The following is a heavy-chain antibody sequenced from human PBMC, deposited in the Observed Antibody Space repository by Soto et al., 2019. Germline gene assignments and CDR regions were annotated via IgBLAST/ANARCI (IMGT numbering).Heavy chain of an antibody. Sequence: PGGSLRLSXAASGFTFSGYTMNWVRQAPGKGLEWISSISSGSSYIYYAGSVKGRFTISRDNAKNSLFLQMKSLRADDTAVYYCARDILSGGAYPDSWGQGTKVTVSS. V-gene: IGHV3-21*01. D-gene: IGHD3-10*01. J-gene: IGHJ5*01. CDR2: ISSGSSYI. CDR1: GFTFSGYT. CDR3: ARDILSGGAYPDS.